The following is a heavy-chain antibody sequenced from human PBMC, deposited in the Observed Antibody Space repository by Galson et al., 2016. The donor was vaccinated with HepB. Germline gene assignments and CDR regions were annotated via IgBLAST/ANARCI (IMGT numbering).Heavy chain of an antibody. CDR2: IDPRDSYT. CDR1: GYNFTSYW. Sequence: QSGAEVKKPGESLRISCKGSGYNFTSYWINWVRQMPGKGLEWMGRIDPRDSYTNYSPSFQGHVTISADKSISTAYLQWSSLKASDTAIYYCARVPPHGYYDFWSGYLDYWGQGTLVTVSS. J-gene: IGHJ4*02. D-gene: IGHD3-3*01. V-gene: IGHV5-10-1*01. CDR3: ARVPPHGYYDFWSGYLDY.